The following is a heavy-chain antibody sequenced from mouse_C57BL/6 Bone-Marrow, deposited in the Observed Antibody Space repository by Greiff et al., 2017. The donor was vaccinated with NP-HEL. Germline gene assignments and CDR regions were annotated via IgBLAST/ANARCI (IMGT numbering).Heavy chain of an antibody. CDR3: ARGGGSPHFDY. J-gene: IGHJ2*01. V-gene: IGHV1-42*01. D-gene: IGHD1-1*01. Sequence: VQLQQSGPELVKPGASVKISCKASGYSFTGYYMNWVKQSPEKSLEWIGEINPSTGGTTYNQKFKAKATLTVDKSSSTAYMQLKSLTSEDSAVYYCARGGGSPHFDYWGQGTTLTVSS. CDR1: GYSFTGYY. CDR2: INPSTGGT.